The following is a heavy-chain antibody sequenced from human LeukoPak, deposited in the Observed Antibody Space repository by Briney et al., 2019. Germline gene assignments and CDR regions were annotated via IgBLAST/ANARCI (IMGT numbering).Heavy chain of an antibody. V-gene: IGHV1-8*02. Sequence: ASVKVSCKASGYTFTSYAMNWVRQAPGQGLEWMGWMNPNSGNTGYAQKFQGRVTMTRNTSISTAYMELSSLRSEDTAVYYCARELRWYDSDWDYYYYMDVWGKGTTVTISS. D-gene: IGHD3-22*01. CDR3: ARELRWYDSDWDYYYYMDV. CDR2: MNPNSGNT. CDR1: GYTFTSYA. J-gene: IGHJ6*03.